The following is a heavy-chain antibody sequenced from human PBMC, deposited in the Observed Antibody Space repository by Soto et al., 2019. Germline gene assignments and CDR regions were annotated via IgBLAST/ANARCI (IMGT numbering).Heavy chain of an antibody. CDR1: GGSISSYY. D-gene: IGHD3-9*01. CDR2: IYYSGST. Sequence: TLSLTCTVSGGSISSYYWSWIRQPPGKGLEWIGYIYYSGSTNYNPSLKSRVTISVDTSKNQFSLKLSSVTAADTAVYYCARGRHYDILTGYSFYYFDYWGQGTLVTVSS. J-gene: IGHJ4*02. V-gene: IGHV4-59*01. CDR3: ARGRHYDILTGYSFYYFDY.